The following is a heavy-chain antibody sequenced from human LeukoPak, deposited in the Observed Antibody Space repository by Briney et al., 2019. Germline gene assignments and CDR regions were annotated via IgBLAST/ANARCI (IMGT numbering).Heavy chain of an antibody. J-gene: IGHJ4*02. Sequence: HPGGSLRLSCAASGFTFDDYAMHWVRQAPGKGLEWVSAISGSGGSTYYADSVKGRFTISRDNSKNTLYLQMNSLRAEDTAVYYCAKEVGPPYSSSSRGPFNYWGQGTLVSVSS. D-gene: IGHD6-6*01. CDR2: ISGSGGST. V-gene: IGHV3-23*01. CDR3: AKEVGPPYSSSSRGPFNY. CDR1: GFTFDDYA.